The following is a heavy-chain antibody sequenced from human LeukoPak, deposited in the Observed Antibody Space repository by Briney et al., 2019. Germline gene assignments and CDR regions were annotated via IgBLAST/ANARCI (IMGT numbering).Heavy chain of an antibody. CDR3: ARGYCDSSGYYVDDY. CDR2: ISSSGSTI. D-gene: IGHD3-22*01. Sequence: PGGSLRLSCAASGFTLSDYYMSWIRQAPGKGLEWVSYISSSGSTIYYADSVKGRFTISRDNAKNSLYLQMNSLRAEDTAVYYCARGYCDSSGYYVDDYWGQGTLVTVSS. V-gene: IGHV3-11*01. J-gene: IGHJ4*02. CDR1: GFTLSDYY.